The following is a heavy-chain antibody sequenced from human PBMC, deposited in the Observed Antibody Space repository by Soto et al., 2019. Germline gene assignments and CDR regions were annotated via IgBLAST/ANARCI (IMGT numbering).Heavy chain of an antibody. CDR3: ARGQRFSDWFDP. CDR1: GGTISGYY. Sequence: ETLSLTCTVTGGTISGYYWTWIRQSAGGGLEWIGRIYSSGSTNYNPSLKSRVTISLDTSMNHFSLRLSSVTAADTAVYYCARGQRFSDWFDPWGQGTLVTVSS. D-gene: IGHD3-3*01. CDR2: IYSSGST. J-gene: IGHJ5*02. V-gene: IGHV4-4*07.